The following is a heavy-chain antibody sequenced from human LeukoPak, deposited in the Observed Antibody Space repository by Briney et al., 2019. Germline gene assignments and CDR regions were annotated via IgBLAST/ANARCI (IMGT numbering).Heavy chain of an antibody. CDR2: IDSTSTTL. Sequence: GGSLRLSCAASGFTFSSYSMNWVRQAPGKGLEWISYIDSTSTTLYYADSVKGRFTISRDNVRTSLYLQMNSLRDEDTAVYYCARAIRPATLTTFDYWGQGTLVAVSS. CDR3: ARAIRPATLTTFDY. V-gene: IGHV3-48*02. CDR1: GFTFSSYS. D-gene: IGHD4-17*01. J-gene: IGHJ4*02.